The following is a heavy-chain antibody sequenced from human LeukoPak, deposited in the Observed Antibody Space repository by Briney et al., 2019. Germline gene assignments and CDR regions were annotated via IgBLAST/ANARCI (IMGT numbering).Heavy chain of an antibody. CDR2: MNPNSGNT. V-gene: IGHV1-8*03. CDR1: GYTFTSYD. J-gene: IGHJ4*02. Sequence: ASVKVSCKASGYTFTSYDINWVRQATGQGLEWMGWMNPNSGNTGYAQKFQGRVTITRNTSISTAYMELSSLRSEDTAVYYCASTHLGYCSSVSCQNDYWGQGTLVTVSS. D-gene: IGHD2-15*01. CDR3: ASTHLGYCSSVSCQNDY.